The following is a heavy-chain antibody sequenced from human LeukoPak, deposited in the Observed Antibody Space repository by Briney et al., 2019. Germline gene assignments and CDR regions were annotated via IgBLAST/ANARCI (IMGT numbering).Heavy chain of an antibody. CDR1: RFTVTDKY. Sequence: RTGGSLRLSCAGSRFTVTDKYMSWVRQAPGEGLEWVSVIYSGGSTYYAESVKGRFTISRDISKNTVFLQMNSLRAEDTAVYYCARGVEMSTKVGTFDVWGQGTMVTVSS. CDR3: ARGVEMSTKVGTFDV. D-gene: IGHD5-24*01. CDR2: IYSGGST. V-gene: IGHV3-66*01. J-gene: IGHJ3*01.